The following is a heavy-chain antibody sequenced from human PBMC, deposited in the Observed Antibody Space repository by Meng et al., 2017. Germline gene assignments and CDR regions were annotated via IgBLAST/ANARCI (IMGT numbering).Heavy chain of an antibody. Sequence: ASVKVSCKASGYTFTNYAMHWVRQAPGQRLEWMGWINACNGNTKYSQKFQGRVTITRDTSASTAYMELSSLRSEDTAVYYCARVPGVWGSYRLDYWGQGTLVTVSS. D-gene: IGHD3-16*02. CDR1: GYTFTNYA. CDR3: ARVPGVWGSYRLDY. V-gene: IGHV1-3*01. J-gene: IGHJ4*02. CDR2: INACNGNT.